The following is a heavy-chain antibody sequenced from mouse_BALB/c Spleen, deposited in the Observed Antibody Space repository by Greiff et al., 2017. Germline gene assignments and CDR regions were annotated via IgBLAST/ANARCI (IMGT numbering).Heavy chain of an antibody. CDR3: AKSYYGSREDYFDY. V-gene: IGHV5-6-5*01. J-gene: IGHJ2*01. D-gene: IGHD1-1*01. CDR2: ISSGGST. Sequence: EVKLMESGGGLVKPGGSLKLSCAASGFTFSSYAMSWVRQTPEKRLEWVASISSGGSTYYPDSVKGRFTISRDNARNILYLQMSSLRSEDTAMYYCAKSYYGSREDYFDYWGQGTTLTVSS. CDR1: GFTFSSYA.